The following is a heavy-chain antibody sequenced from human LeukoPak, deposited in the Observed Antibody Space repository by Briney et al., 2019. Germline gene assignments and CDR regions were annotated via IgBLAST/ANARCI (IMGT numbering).Heavy chain of an antibody. V-gene: IGHV1-18*01. J-gene: IGHJ4*02. Sequence: GASVKVSCKASGYTFTSYGISWVRQAPGQALEWMGGINAYNGNTNYPQKLQGRVTMTTDTSTSTAYMELRSPRSDDTAVYSCARAPYDFWSGYYHYWGQGTLVTVSS. CDR2: INAYNGNT. D-gene: IGHD3-3*01. CDR3: ARAPYDFWSGYYHY. CDR1: GYTFTSYG.